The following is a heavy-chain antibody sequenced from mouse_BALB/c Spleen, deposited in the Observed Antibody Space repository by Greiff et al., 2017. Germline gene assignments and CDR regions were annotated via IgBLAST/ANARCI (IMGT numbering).Heavy chain of an antibody. CDR1: GYTFTSYY. D-gene: IGHD1-1*01. V-gene: IGHV1S81*02. Sequence: QVQLQQPGAELVKPGASVKLSCKAYGYTFTSYYMYWVKQRPGQGLEWIGGINPSNGGTNFNEKFKSKATLTVDKSSSTAYMQLSSLTSEDSAVYYCTRSSSLDYWGQGTTLTVSS. CDR2: INPSNGGT. CDR3: TRSSSLDY. J-gene: IGHJ2*01.